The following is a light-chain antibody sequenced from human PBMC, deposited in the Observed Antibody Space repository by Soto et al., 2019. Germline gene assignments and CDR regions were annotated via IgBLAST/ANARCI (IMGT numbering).Light chain of an antibody. CDR1: SSDVGGYNY. CDR3: SSYAGSTVV. J-gene: IGLJ2*01. CDR2: EVS. V-gene: IGLV2-8*01. Sequence: QSALTQPPSASGSPGQSVTISCTGTSSDVGGYNYVSWYQQHPGKAPKLMIYEVSKRPSGVPDRFSGSKSGNTASLTVSGLQAEDEAAYYCSSYAGSTVVFGGGTKLPVL.